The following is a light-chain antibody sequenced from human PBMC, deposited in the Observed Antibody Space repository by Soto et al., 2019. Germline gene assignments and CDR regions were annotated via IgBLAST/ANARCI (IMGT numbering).Light chain of an antibody. J-gene: IGKJ1*01. CDR1: QSVRSN. Sequence: EIVMTQSPATLSVSPGERATLSCRASQSVRSNLAWYQKKPGQAPRLLIYGASTRATGIPTRFSGSGSGTEFTLSISSLQSEDFAVYYCQQYNNWWTFGQGTRVEIK. CDR2: GAS. CDR3: QQYNNWWT. V-gene: IGKV3-15*01.